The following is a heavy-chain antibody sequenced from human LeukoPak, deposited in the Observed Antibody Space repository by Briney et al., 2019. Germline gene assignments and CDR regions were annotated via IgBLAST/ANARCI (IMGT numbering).Heavy chain of an antibody. Sequence: KTSETLSLTCTVSGGSISSYYWSWIRQPPGKGLEWIGYIYYSGSTNYSPSLKGRVTISVDTSKNQFSLKLSSVTAADTAVYYCARVTSRPGAYGDHFDYWGQGTLVTVSS. V-gene: IGHV4-59*01. CDR1: GGSISSYY. CDR3: ARVTSRPGAYGDHFDY. J-gene: IGHJ4*02. CDR2: IYYSGST. D-gene: IGHD4-17*01.